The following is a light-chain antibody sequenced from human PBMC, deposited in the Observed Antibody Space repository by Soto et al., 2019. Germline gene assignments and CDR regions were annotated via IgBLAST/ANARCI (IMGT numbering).Light chain of an antibody. CDR1: RTINTY. CDR3: QQTYSDIS. Sequence: DIQMTQSPSSLSAPVGDTITITCRASRTINTYLNWFQQKPGEPPRLLIYGASTLHDGVPSRFSGSGSGADFTLTISGLQPEDFASYHCQQTYSDISFGGGTKVDIK. J-gene: IGKJ4*01. CDR2: GAS. V-gene: IGKV1-39*01.